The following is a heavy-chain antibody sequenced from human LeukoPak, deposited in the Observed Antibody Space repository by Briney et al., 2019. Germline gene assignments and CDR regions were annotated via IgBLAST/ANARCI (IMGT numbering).Heavy chain of an antibody. D-gene: IGHD3-10*01. CDR1: GGYVGSYY. CDR3: AGGDRQGLGYFGDLFFDY. V-gene: IGHV4-59*02. J-gene: IGHJ4*02. CDR2: IYYSGST. Sequence: PSETLSLTCTVSGGYVGSYYWGWIRQSPGHGLEWIGYIYYSGSTNYNPSLKNRVTMSVDTSKNQFSLKLSSVTAVDMALYYCAGGDRQGLGYFGDLFFDYWGQGILVTVSS.